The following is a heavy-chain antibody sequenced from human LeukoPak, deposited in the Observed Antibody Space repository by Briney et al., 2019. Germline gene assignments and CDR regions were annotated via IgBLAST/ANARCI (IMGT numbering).Heavy chain of an antibody. CDR1: GDSISSGSYY. CDR3: ARDGNDYGDY. Sequence: PSQTLSLTCTVSGDSISSGSYYLSWIRQPAGKGLEWIGRIYINGGTNYNPSLKSRVTISVDTSRNQFSLKLSSVTAADTAVYYCARDGNDYGDYWGQGTLVTVSS. D-gene: IGHD1-1*01. V-gene: IGHV4-61*02. J-gene: IGHJ4*02. CDR2: IYINGGT.